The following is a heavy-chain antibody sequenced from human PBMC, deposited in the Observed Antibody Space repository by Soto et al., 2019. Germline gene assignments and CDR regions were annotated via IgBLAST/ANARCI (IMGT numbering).Heavy chain of an antibody. V-gene: IGHV4-34*01. J-gene: IGHJ5*01. CDR3: AKGMATILGWFDS. D-gene: IGHD5-12*01. CDR2: INYSGST. Sequence: QVQLQAWGAGLLRPSETLSLTCGVSDVSFSGYYWSWIRQPPGKGLEWIGEINYSGSTKFNPSLKSRVTLSIVTSKDQFSLRLSSVTAADTAVYYCAKGMATILGWFDSWGQGTQVTVSS. CDR1: DVSFSGYY.